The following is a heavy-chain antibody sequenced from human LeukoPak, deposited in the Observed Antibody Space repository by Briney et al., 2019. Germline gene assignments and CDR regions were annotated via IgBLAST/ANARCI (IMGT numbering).Heavy chain of an antibody. J-gene: IGHJ4*02. D-gene: IGHD6-13*01. V-gene: IGHV4-30-2*01. CDR1: GGSISSGGYY. CDR3: ARVGGSSSWFYFDY. Sequence: PSQTLSLTCTVSGGSISSGGYYWSWIRQPPGKGLEWIGYIYHSGTTYYNPSLKSRVTISVDKSKNQFSLKLNSVTAADTAVYYCARVGGSSSWFYFDYWGQGTLVTVSS. CDR2: IYHSGTT.